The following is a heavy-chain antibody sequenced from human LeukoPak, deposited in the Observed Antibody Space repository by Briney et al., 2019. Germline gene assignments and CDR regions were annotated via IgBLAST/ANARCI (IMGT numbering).Heavy chain of an antibody. J-gene: IGHJ4*02. Sequence: GGSLRLSCAASGFTFNYFWMHWVRQAPGKGPEWVANIKQDGSQRYYVDSVRGRFTISRDNAKNSLFLQMNGLRAEDTAVYYCARRGGSSSRRSPIDYWGQGTLVTVSS. CDR2: IKQDGSQR. CDR1: GFTFNYFW. CDR3: ARRGGSSSRRSPIDY. V-gene: IGHV3-7*01. D-gene: IGHD6-6*01.